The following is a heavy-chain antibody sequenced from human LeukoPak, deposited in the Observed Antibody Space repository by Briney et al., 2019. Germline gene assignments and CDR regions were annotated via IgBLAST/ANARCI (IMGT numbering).Heavy chain of an antibody. V-gene: IGHV3-21*01. J-gene: IGHJ6*02. CDR3: ARTSSGPYYYYYGMDV. D-gene: IGHD3-22*01. CDR1: GFTFSSYS. Sequence: GGSLRLSCAATGFTFSSYSMNWVRQAPGKGLEWVSSISSSSSYIYYADSVKGRFTISRDNAKNSLYLQMNSLRAEDTAVYYCARTSSGPYYYYYGMDVWGQGTTVTVSS. CDR2: ISSSSSYI.